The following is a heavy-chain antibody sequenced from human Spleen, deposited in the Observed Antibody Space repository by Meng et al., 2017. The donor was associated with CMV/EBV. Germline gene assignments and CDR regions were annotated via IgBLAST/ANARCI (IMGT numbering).Heavy chain of an antibody. CDR3: ARAYCGGDCYSGFDY. D-gene: IGHD2-21*01. V-gene: IGHV4-4*02. J-gene: IGHJ4*02. Sequence: SGGSISDNHGWSWVRQSPGEGLEWIGEIFDSGITYYNPSLKSRVTISLDKSKNHFSLKLNSVTAADTAVHYCARAYCGGDCYSGFDYWGQGSLVTVSS. CDR1: GGSISDNHG. CDR2: IFDSGIT.